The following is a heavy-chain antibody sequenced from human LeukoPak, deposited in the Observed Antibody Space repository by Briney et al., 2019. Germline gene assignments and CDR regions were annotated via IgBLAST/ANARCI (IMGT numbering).Heavy chain of an antibody. Sequence: ASVKVSCKAPGYTFTDYYIHWVRQAPGQGLEWMRWINPNNGGTNYVQRYQGRVTMTRDTSISTAYMELNRLRSDDTAVYYCVRVGRSGSSSWYYDNWGQGTLVTVSS. J-gene: IGHJ4*02. CDR1: GYTFTDYY. CDR3: VRVGRSGSSSWYYDN. V-gene: IGHV1-2*02. CDR2: INPNNGGT. D-gene: IGHD6-13*01.